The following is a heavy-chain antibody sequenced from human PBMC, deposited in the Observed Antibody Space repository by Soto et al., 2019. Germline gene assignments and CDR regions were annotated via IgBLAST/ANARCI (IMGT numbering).Heavy chain of an antibody. J-gene: IGHJ6*02. D-gene: IGHD2-2*01. CDR2: IYYSGST. CDR3: ARHGAYCSSTSCYASDYYYGMDV. V-gene: IGHV4-39*01. CDR1: GGSISSSSNH. Sequence: SETLSLTCTVSGGSISSSSNHWGWIRQPPGKGLEWIGSIYYSGSTYYNPSLKSQVTISVDTSKNQFSLKLSSVTAADTAVYYCARHGAYCSSTSCYASDYYYGMDVWGQGTTVTVSS.